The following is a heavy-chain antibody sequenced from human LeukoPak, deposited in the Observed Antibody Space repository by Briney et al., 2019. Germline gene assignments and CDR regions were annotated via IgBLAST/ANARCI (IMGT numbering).Heavy chain of an antibody. J-gene: IGHJ4*02. D-gene: IGHD3-9*01. CDR2: IYYSGST. Sequence: SETLSLTCTVSGGSIRSTDYYWGWVRPPPGKGLEWIGSIYYSGSTYYNPPLKSRVTISVDTSKNQFSLKLSSVTAADTAVYYCTRTLYDILTASYFGSSQLFDTWGQGTLVTASS. CDR1: GGSIRSTDYY. V-gene: IGHV4-39*01. CDR3: TRTLYDILTASYFGSSQLFDT.